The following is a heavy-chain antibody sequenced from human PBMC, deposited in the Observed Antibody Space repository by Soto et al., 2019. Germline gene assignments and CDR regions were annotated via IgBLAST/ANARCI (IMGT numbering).Heavy chain of an antibody. Sequence: ASVKVSCQASGYTFTNYGIRWVRQAPGQGLEWMGWISAYNGNTNYAQKLQGRVTMTTDTSTSTAYMELRSLRSDDTAVYYCARYSYGDYYYYGMDVWGQGTTVTVSS. CDR3: ARYSYGDYYYYGMDV. CDR2: ISAYNGNT. CDR1: GYTFTNYG. J-gene: IGHJ6*02. D-gene: IGHD5-18*01. V-gene: IGHV1-18*04.